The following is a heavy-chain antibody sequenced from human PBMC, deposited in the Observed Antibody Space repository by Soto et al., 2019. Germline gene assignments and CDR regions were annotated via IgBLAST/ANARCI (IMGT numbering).Heavy chain of an antibody. J-gene: IGHJ6*02. CDR3: ARDSPPMDV. V-gene: IGHV1-18*01. Sequence: ASVKVSCKASGYTFTSYGISWVRQASGQGLECMGWISACNGNTKYSQKFQGRVTITRDTSASTAYMELSSLRSEDTAVYYCARDSPPMDVWGQGTTVTVSS. CDR2: ISACNGNT. CDR1: GYTFTSYG.